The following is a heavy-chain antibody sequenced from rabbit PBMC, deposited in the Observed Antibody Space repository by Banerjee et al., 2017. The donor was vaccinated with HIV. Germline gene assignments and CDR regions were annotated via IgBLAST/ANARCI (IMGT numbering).Heavy chain of an antibody. CDR2: ICPDCSTAT. CDR1: GFTISSTYW. D-gene: IGHD6-1*01. CDR3: ARDRFDAGYAGYGYAVYFNL. J-gene: IGHJ4*01. Sequence: QLKETGGGLVQPGGSLTLFCKASGFTISSTYWMCWVRQAPGKGLEWIGCICPDCSTATYFANWVNGRFTLSRDIDQSTGCLQLNSLTGTDTAMYACARDRFDAGYAGYGYAVYFNLWGPGTLVTVS. V-gene: IGHV1S7*01.